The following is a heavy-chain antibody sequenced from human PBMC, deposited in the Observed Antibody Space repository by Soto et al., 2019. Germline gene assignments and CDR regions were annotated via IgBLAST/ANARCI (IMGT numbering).Heavy chain of an antibody. CDR2: ISPDGSTK. Sequence: GGSLRLSCAASGFTSSNYWINWVRQAPGKGLEWVANISPDGSTKYYVASVKGRFTISRDNAKNSVYVLMNSLRAEDTAVYYCVREVISEGAHWGQGTLVTVSS. CDR3: VREVISEGAH. D-gene: IGHD2-21*01. V-gene: IGHV3-7*01. CDR1: GFTSSNYW. J-gene: IGHJ4*02.